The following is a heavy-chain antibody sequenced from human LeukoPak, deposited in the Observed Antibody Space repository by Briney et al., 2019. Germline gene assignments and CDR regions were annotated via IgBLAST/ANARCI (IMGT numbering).Heavy chain of an antibody. Sequence: GGSLRLSCAISGFTFSSYAMGWVRQAPGKGLEWVSAINRNGGSTNHADSVKGRFTISRDNSKNTLCLQMNSLRAEDTAVYYCAADYGGYENYFDYWGQGTLVTVSS. CDR3: AADYGGYENYFDY. D-gene: IGHD4-17*01. V-gene: IGHV3-23*01. CDR1: GFTFSSYA. CDR2: INRNGGST. J-gene: IGHJ4*02.